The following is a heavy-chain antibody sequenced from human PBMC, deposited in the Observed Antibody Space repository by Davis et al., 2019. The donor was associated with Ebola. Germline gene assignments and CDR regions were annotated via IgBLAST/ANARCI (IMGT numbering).Heavy chain of an antibody. V-gene: IGHV4-30-2*01. CDR2: IYHSGST. CDR3: ARCRVVVNYYYYGMDV. Sequence: MPSETLSLTCAVSGGSISSGCYSWSWIRQPPGKGLEWIGYIYHSGSTYYNPSLKSRVTISVDTSKNQFSLKLSSVTAADTAVYYFARCRVVVNYYYYGMDVWGQGTTVTVSS. J-gene: IGHJ6*02. CDR1: GGSISSGCYS. D-gene: IGHD3-22*01.